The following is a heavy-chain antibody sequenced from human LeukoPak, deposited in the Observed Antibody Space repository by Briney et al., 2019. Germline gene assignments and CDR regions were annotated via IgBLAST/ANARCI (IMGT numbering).Heavy chain of an antibody. D-gene: IGHD6-19*01. J-gene: IGHJ4*02. V-gene: IGHV3-23*01. Sequence: GGSRRLSCAASGFTFSSYAMSWVRQAPGKGLEWVSAISGSGGSTYYADSVKGRFTISRDNSKNTLYLQMNSLRAGDTAVYYCAKDQAAVAAYYFDYWGQGTLVTVSS. CDR1: GFTFSSYA. CDR2: ISGSGGST. CDR3: AKDQAAVAAYYFDY.